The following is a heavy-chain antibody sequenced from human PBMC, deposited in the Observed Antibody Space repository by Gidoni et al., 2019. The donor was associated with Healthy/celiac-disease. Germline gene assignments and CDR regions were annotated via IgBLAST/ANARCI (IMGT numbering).Heavy chain of an antibody. CDR1: GFSPRPSGAG. CDR3: AHSSYYYDSSGYPEYYFDY. J-gene: IGHJ4*02. V-gene: IGHV2-5*01. CDR2: IYWNDDK. D-gene: IGHD3-22*01. Sequence: QITLKESGPTLVKPTQTLTLTCTFSGFSPRPSGAGGGWIRQPPGKALEWLALIYWNDDKRYSPSLKSRLTITKDTSKNQVVLTMTNMDPVDTATYYCAHSSYYYDSSGYPEYYFDYWGQGTLVTVSS.